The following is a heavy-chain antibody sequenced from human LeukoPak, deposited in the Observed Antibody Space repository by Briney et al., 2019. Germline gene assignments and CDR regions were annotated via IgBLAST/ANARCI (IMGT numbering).Heavy chain of an antibody. V-gene: IGHV3-23*01. Sequence: GGSLRLSCAASGFYLSTYAMTWVRQAPAKGLEWASSIRIGGGGTYYADSVKGRFTISRDNSENTLHLQMNNLRVGDTAKYFCARCMVLSQGWCNWFDPWGQGTLVTVSS. CDR2: IRIGGGGT. CDR3: ARCMVLSQGWCNWFDP. D-gene: IGHD6-13*01. J-gene: IGHJ5*02. CDR1: GFYLSTYA.